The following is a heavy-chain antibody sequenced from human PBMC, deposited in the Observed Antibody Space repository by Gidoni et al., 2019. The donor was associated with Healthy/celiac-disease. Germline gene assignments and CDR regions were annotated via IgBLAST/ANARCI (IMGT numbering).Heavy chain of an antibody. J-gene: IGHJ1*01. D-gene: IGHD6-19*01. CDR3: ARSYSSGWLEYFQH. CDR2: ISGSGGST. CDR1: VFTLTSHA. Sequence: LQLVESGRCLVQPGGSLRLSRAASVFTLTSHAMSWVRQAPGKGLVWVSTISGSGGSTYYADSVKGRFTISRDNSKNTLYLQMNSLRAEDTAVYYCARSYSSGWLEYFQHWGQGTLVTVSS. V-gene: IGHV3-23*04.